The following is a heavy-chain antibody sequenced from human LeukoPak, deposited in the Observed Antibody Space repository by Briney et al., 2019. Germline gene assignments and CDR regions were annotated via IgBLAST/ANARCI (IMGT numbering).Heavy chain of an antibody. D-gene: IGHD6-19*01. J-gene: IGHJ6*03. V-gene: IGHV3-23*01. Sequence: GGSLRLSCAASGFAFSSFAMGWVRQSPGKGLEWLSTINGGGNTTFYSDSVKGRFTISRDNSKNTLYLHMDSLRPDDTATYYCTKELHVAVAVADYYYVYMDVWGRGTAVTVSS. CDR1: GFAFSSFA. CDR3: TKELHVAVAVADYYYVYMDV. CDR2: INGGGNTT.